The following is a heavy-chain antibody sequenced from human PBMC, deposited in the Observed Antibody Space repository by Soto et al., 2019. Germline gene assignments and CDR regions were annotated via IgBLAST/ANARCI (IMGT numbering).Heavy chain of an antibody. V-gene: IGHV3-9*01. D-gene: IGHD5-12*01. J-gene: IGHJ4*02. CDR2: ISWEGGSI. CDR1: GFTFNNYA. Sequence: EVQLVESGGDLVQPGRSLRLSCSASGFTFNNYAMHWVRQAPGKGLEWVSGISWEGGSIGYADSVKGRFTISRDNAKNSLYLEMNSLRSEDTALYYCAKYHDEDFGYDLDYFNYWGQGTLVTVSS. CDR3: AKYHDEDFGYDLDYFNY.